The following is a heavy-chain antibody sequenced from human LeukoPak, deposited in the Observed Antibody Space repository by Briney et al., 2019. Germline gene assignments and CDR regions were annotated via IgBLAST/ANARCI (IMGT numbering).Heavy chain of an antibody. CDR2: ISHLGTN. CDR1: GGSFRGFF. Sequence: PSETLSLTCGVSGGSFRGFFWTWLRQAPGKGREWLAEISHLGTNNTHPSLKSRVTISVDTSKNQFSLTIKSVTAADTAVYYCTRGVNRRFYGAGRRNTWFAPWGQGTRVTVSP. J-gene: IGHJ5*02. V-gene: IGHV4-34*01. D-gene: IGHD3-10*01. CDR3: TRGVNRRFYGAGRRNTWFAP.